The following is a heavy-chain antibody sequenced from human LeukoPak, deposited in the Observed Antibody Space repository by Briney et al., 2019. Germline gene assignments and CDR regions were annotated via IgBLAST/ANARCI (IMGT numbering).Heavy chain of an antibody. Sequence: KPSETLSLTCTVSGGSISSYYWSWIRQPPGKGLEWIGYIYYSGSTNYNPSLKSRVTISVDTSKNRFSLKLSSVTAADTAVYYCARHPTPLSIAARPGPLDYWGQGTLVTVSS. CDR1: GGSISSYY. CDR2: IYYSGST. CDR3: ARHPTPLSIAARPGPLDY. V-gene: IGHV4-59*01. D-gene: IGHD6-6*01. J-gene: IGHJ4*02.